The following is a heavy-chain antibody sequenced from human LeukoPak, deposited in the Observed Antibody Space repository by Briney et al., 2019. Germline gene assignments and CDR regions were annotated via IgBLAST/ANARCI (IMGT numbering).Heavy chain of an antibody. D-gene: IGHD2-2*02. CDR1: GFTFHSFA. V-gene: IGHV3-23*01. J-gene: IGHJ6*02. CDR2: ISPTDTT. Sequence: GGSLRLSCAASGFTFHSFAMTWVRQAPGKGLEWVSVISPTDTTHYADSVRGRFTISRDTSKKTLYLQMNSLRAEDTAVYYCARYCVSSTCSTFTHHYGMDIWGQGTTVTVSS. CDR3: ARYCVSSTCSTFTHHYGMDI.